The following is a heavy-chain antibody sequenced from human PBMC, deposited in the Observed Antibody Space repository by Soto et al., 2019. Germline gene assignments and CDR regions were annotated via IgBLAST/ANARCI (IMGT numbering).Heavy chain of an antibody. CDR3: ARHFATSEASYDGMDV. CDR2: VFYSGKT. Sequence: QLQRQASGPGLVRPSETLSLTCSGSGGSISSSSCYWGWIRQPPGKGPEGIGSVFYSGKTYHIPSLQSRLTLSVDTSENQFSLSLSSVTAADTAMYYCARHFATSEASYDGMDVWGHGTPVTVSS. CDR1: GGSISSSSCY. V-gene: IGHV4-39*01. J-gene: IGHJ6*02.